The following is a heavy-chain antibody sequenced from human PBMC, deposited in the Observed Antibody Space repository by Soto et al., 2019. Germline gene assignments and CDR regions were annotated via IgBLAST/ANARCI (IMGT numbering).Heavy chain of an antibody. CDR2: ISGSGGST. CDR1: GFTFSSYA. Sequence: EVQLLESGGGLVQPGGSLRLSCAASGFTFSSYAMSWVRQAPGKGLEWVSAISGSGGSTYYADSVKGRFTISRDNSKNTLYLQMNSLRAEDTAVYYCAKDPHELGYCSGGSCYEFLGWFDPWGQGTLVTVSS. J-gene: IGHJ5*02. D-gene: IGHD2-15*01. V-gene: IGHV3-23*01. CDR3: AKDPHELGYCSGGSCYEFLGWFDP.